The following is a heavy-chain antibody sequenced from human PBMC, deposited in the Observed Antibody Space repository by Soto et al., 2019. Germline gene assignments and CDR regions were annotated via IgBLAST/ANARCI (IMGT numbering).Heavy chain of an antibody. D-gene: IGHD6-13*01. CDR3: ARCQTSIAAAGRGGYYYYYYGMDV. J-gene: IGHJ6*02. CDR2: IYHSGST. CDR1: GGSISSSNW. V-gene: IGHV4-4*02. Sequence: KPSETLSLTCAVSGGSISSSNWWSWVRQPPGKGLEWIGEIYHSGSTNYNPSLKSRVTISVDKSKNQFSLKLSSVTAADTAVYYCARCQTSIAAAGRGGYYYYYYGMDVWGQGTTVTVSS.